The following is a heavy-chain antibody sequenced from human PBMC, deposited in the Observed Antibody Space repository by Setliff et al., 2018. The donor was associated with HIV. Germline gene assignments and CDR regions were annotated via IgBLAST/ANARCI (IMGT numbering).Heavy chain of an antibody. Sequence: PSETLSLTCTASGFTFSAFPMHWVRQAPGKGLEWVTLISFDGDNTYFADSVRGRFTISRDNSKSAMSLQMHGVTPEDTAIYYCARALTGAGTFDVWGQGAMVTVSS. CDR2: ISFDGDNT. V-gene: IGHV3-30*04. CDR3: ARALTGAGTFDV. J-gene: IGHJ3*01. CDR1: GFTFSAFP. D-gene: IGHD3-9*01.